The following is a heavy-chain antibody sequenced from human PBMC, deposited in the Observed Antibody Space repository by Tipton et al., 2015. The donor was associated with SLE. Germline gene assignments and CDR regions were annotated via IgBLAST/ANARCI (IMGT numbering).Heavy chain of an antibody. CDR2: IYHSGST. J-gene: IGHJ3*02. Sequence: TLSLTCAVSGYSISRGHYWGWIRQTPGKGLEWIGSIYHSGSTYYNPSLKSRVTISVDTSKNQFSLKLSSVTAADTAVYYCARVGGSGSGGAFDIWGQGTMVTVSS. CDR1: GYSISRGHY. D-gene: IGHD6-19*01. CDR3: ARVGGSGSGGAFDI. V-gene: IGHV4-38-2*01.